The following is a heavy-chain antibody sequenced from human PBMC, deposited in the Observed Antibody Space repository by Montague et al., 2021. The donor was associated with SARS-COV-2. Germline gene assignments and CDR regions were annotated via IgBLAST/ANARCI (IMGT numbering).Heavy chain of an antibody. CDR3: ARVRWGEAARGTFYYGMDV. V-gene: IGHV4-61*02. CDR2: VYITGST. CDR1: GGSFSSRSYY. Sequence: TLSLTCTVSGGSFSSRSYYWSWIRQSAGKGLEFPGRVYITGSTNYNPSLESRVTTSIDTSKNQFSLKLSSVTAADTAVYYCARVRWGEAARGTFYYGMDVWGQGTTVTVSS. J-gene: IGHJ6*02. D-gene: IGHD6-13*01.